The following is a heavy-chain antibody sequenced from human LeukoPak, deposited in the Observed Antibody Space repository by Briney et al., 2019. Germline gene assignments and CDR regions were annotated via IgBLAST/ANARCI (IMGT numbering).Heavy chain of an antibody. CDR1: GFTFSNYA. V-gene: IGHV3-30*04. CDR2: MSSDGSNK. D-gene: IGHD6-13*01. CDR3: AKDGSSWYGYNWFDP. Sequence: PGGSLRLSCAVSGFTFSNYAMHWVRQAPGKGLEWVAVMSSDGSNKDYADSAKGRFTISRDNSKNTLYLQMNSLRAEDTAVYYCAKDGSSWYGYNWFDPWGQGTLVTVSS. J-gene: IGHJ5*02.